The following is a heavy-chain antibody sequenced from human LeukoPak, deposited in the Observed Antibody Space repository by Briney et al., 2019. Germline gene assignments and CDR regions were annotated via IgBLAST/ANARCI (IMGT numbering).Heavy chain of an antibody. Sequence: APVKVSCKASGYTFTSYYMHWVRQAPGQGPEWMGIINPSGGSTSYAQKFQGRVTMTRDTSTSTVYMELSSLRSEDTAVYYCARGRSNFEFDYWGQGTLVTVSS. CDR3: ARGRSNFEFDY. CDR1: GYTFTSYY. CDR2: INPSGGST. J-gene: IGHJ4*02. V-gene: IGHV1-46*01. D-gene: IGHD4/OR15-4a*01.